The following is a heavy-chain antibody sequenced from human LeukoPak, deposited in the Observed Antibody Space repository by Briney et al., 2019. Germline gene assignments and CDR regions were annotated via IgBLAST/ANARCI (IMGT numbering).Heavy chain of an antibody. CDR1: GYTFTGYY. CDR3: ARDHRTMVRGVITY. D-gene: IGHD3-10*01. CDR2: VNPNSGGT. Sequence: GASVKVSCKASGYTFTGYYMHWVRQAPGQGLEWMGWVNPNSGGTNYAQKFQGRVTMTRDTSISTAYMELSRLRSDDTAVYYCARDHRTMVRGVITYWGQGTLVTVSS. J-gene: IGHJ4*02. V-gene: IGHV1-2*02.